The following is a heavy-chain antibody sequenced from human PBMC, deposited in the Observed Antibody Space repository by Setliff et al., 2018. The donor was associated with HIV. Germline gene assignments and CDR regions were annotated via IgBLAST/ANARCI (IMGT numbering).Heavy chain of an antibody. Sequence: TSETLSLTCSVSGGSISSSTYYWGWIRQPPGKGLEWIGDIFYTGSTYYNPSLRSRVAISVDTSENQFSLTLRSVTAADRAIYYCARAQMHRGVVAWSLYYFDYWGQGALVTVSS. CDR1: GGSISSSTYY. V-gene: IGHV4-39*07. D-gene: IGHD3-10*01. CDR2: IFYTGST. CDR3: ARAQMHRGVVAWSLYYFDY. J-gene: IGHJ4*02.